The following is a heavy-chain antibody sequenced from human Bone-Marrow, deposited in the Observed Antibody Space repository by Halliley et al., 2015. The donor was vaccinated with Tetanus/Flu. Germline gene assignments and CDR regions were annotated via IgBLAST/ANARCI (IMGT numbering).Heavy chain of an antibody. D-gene: IGHD2-15*01. CDR2: IFYGST. CDR3: ARSSVVAADY. V-gene: IGHV4-30-4*01. Sequence: KGREWIGYIFYGSTHANPSLGVRVSISIDPSKNQFSLELPSVTAADTAVYYCARSSVVAADYWGQGTLVTVSS. J-gene: IGHJ4*02.